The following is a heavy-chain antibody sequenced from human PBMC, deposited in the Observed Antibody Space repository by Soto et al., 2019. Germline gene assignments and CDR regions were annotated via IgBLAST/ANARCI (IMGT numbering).Heavy chain of an antibody. CDR2: LDYSGGT. V-gene: IGHV4-39*01. J-gene: IGHJ4*02. D-gene: IGHD3-22*01. CDR1: GGSISSTSYH. CDR3: ARNYYDGSGLYY. Sequence: LSLTCTVSGGSISSTSYHWVWIRQPPGKGLEWIGSLDYSGGTFYNPSLKSRVTISADTSKNQFSLKVNSVTAADTAVYYCARNYYDGSGLYYWGQGTLVTVSS.